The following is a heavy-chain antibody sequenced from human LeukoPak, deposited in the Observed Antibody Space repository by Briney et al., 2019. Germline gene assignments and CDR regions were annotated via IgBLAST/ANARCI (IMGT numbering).Heavy chain of an antibody. Sequence: GGSLRLSCVASGFAFSGYEMTWVRQAPGTGLEWVSYINFSGEMIYYADSVKGRFTVSRDNAKNSLYLQMNSLRVEDTAVYYCARIYYQKDHWGPGTLVTVSS. CDR2: INFSGEMI. CDR3: ARIYYQKDH. J-gene: IGHJ4*02. V-gene: IGHV3-48*03. CDR1: GFAFSGYE. D-gene: IGHD2-2*01.